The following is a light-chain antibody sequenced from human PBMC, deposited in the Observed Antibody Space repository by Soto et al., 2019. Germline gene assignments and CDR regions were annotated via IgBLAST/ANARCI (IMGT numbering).Light chain of an antibody. V-gene: IGKV3-15*01. CDR2: DAS. CDR1: QSVSNN. J-gene: IGKJ2*03. CDR3: QQYSNWAPYS. Sequence: EIVMTQSPATLSVSPGVRATLSCRASQSVSNNLAWYQQKPGQAPRFLMFDASTRATGIPARFSGSGSGMEFTLTISSLQSEDFAVYYCQQYSNWAPYSFGQGTRLEIK.